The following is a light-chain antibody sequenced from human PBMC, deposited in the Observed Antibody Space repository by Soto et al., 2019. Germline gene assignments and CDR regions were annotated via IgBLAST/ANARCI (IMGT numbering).Light chain of an antibody. CDR2: DAS. CDR1: QTISNY. Sequence: DIQMTQSPSSLSASVGDRVTITCQASQTISNYLNWYQQKPGKAPKLLIYDASNLETGAPSRFSGSGSGTDFTFTISSLQPEDIATYYCQQYDNLPITFGGGTKVEIK. J-gene: IGKJ4*01. V-gene: IGKV1-33*01. CDR3: QQYDNLPIT.